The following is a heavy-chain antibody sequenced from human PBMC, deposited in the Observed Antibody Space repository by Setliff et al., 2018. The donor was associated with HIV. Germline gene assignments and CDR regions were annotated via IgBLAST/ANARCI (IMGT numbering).Heavy chain of an antibody. CDR1: GFTFSQYG. CDR3: ARDYKRGRYYDSSGYESDAFDI. V-gene: IGHV3-33*01. D-gene: IGHD3-22*01. Sequence: LSCEASGFTFSQYGMHWVRQAPGKGLEWVTFIGYDEKKKFYVDSVKGRFTISRDNSRNTLYLQMNGLRDEDTAVYYCARDYKRGRYYDSSGYESDAFDIWGQGTMVTV. CDR2: IGYDEKKK. J-gene: IGHJ3*02.